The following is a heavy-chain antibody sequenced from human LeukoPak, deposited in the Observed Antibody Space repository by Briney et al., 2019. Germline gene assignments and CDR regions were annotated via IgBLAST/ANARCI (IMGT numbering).Heavy chain of an antibody. CDR1: GYSISSGYY. CDR2: IYHSGST. Sequence: KPSETLSLTYAVSGYSISSGYYWGWIRQPPGKGLEWIGSIYHSGSTYYNPSLKSRVTISVDTSKNQFSLKLSSVTAADTAVYYCARGMDVWGKGTTVTVSS. CDR3: ARGMDV. J-gene: IGHJ6*04. V-gene: IGHV4-38-2*01.